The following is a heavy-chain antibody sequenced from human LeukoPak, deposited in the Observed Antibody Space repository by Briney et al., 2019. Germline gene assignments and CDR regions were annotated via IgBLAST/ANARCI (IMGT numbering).Heavy chain of an antibody. CDR3: ARDGGYRIDY. J-gene: IGHJ4*02. Sequence: SQTLSLTRALSLESVSSNSAAWNWIRQSPSRSLEWLGRTYYRSKWYNDYAVSVKSRITINADTSKNQFSLQLNSVTPEDTAVYCCARDGGYRIDYWGQGTLVTVSS. V-gene: IGHV6-1*01. D-gene: IGHD5-18*01. CDR1: LESVSSNSAA. CDR2: TYYRSKWYN.